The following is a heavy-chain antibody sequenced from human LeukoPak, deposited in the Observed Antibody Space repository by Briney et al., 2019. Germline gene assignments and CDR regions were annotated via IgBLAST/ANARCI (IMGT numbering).Heavy chain of an antibody. CDR2: IKSETDGGTT. D-gene: IGHD6-19*01. CDR3: TREAVAANGYFDY. J-gene: IGHJ4*02. V-gene: IGHV3-15*01. Sequence: GGSLRLSCAASGFTFSNASMTWARQAPGKGREWVCRIKSETDGGTTDYAAPVKSRFTISRDDSKNTLYLQMNSLKTEDTAVYYCTREAVAANGYFDYWGQGTLVTVSS. CDR1: GFTFSNAS.